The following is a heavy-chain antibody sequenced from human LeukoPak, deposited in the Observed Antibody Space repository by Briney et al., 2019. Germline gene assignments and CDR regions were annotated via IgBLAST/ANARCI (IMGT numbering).Heavy chain of an antibody. J-gene: IGHJ4*02. CDR1: GFTFDDYT. V-gene: IGHV3-43*01. CDR2: ISWDGSST. D-gene: IGHD1-1*01. CDR3: VKDRSTSGVSEFDC. Sequence: GGSLRLSCAASGFTFDDYTMHWVRQVPGKGPEWVSFISWDGSSTYYVDSVKGRFIISRDNRKNSLYLQMNSLRTEDTALYYCVKDRSTSGVSEFDCWGQGTLVTVSS.